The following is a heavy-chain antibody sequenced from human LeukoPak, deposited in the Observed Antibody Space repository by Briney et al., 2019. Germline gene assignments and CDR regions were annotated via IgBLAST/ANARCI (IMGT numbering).Heavy chain of an antibody. Sequence: PGRSLRLSCAASGFTFSSYAMHWVRQAPGKGLEWVAVISYDGSNKYYADSVKGRFTISRDNSKNTLYLQMNSLRAEDTAVYYCARDSGYCSGGSCYSEAFDIWGQGTMVTVSS. D-gene: IGHD2-15*01. V-gene: IGHV3-30-3*01. CDR2: ISYDGSNK. J-gene: IGHJ3*02. CDR1: GFTFSSYA. CDR3: ARDSGYCSGGSCYSEAFDI.